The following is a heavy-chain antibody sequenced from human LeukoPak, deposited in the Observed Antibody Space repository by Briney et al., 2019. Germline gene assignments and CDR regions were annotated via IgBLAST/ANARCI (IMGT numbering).Heavy chain of an antibody. Sequence: GGSLRLSCATSGFSVSDNYMTWVRQAPGKGLEWVSVIYRGGSTYYTDSVTGRFTISRDNSKNMVYLQMYSLRVEDTAVYYCARGGGYGSGNHYRGGAFDIWGQGTMVTVSS. J-gene: IGHJ3*02. CDR2: IYRGGST. V-gene: IGHV3-53*01. CDR3: ARGGGYGSGNHYRGGAFDI. D-gene: IGHD3-10*01. CDR1: GFSVSDNY.